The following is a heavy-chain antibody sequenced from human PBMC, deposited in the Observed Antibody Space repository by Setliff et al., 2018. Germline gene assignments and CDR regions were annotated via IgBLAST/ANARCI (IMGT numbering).Heavy chain of an antibody. CDR2: IIPFFGTA. V-gene: IGHV1-69*13. CDR3: LRLVRYCSRTTCQRTPGDEV. J-gene: IGHJ4*02. D-gene: IGHD2-8*01. Sequence: GASVKVSCKSSGGTFSSSAISWVRQAPGQGLEWVGRIIPFFGTANSAQKFQGRVTITAGESATTAYMELSSLRAEDTAVYYCLRLVRYCSRTTCQRTPGDEVWGQGTLVTVSS. CDR1: GGTFSSSA.